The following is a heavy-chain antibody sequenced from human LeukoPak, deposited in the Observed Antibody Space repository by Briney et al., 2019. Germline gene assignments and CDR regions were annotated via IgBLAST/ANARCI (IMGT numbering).Heavy chain of an antibody. CDR3: ARDGRDGYNYDAFDI. CDR1: GGSISSSSYY. J-gene: IGHJ3*02. CDR2: IYYSGST. V-gene: IGHV4-39*07. Sequence: SETLSLTCTVSGGSISSSSYYWGWIRQPPGKGLEWIGSIYYSGSTYYNPSLKSRVTISVDTSKNQFSLKLSSVTAADTAVYYCARDGRDGYNYDAFDIWGQGTMVTVSS. D-gene: IGHD5-24*01.